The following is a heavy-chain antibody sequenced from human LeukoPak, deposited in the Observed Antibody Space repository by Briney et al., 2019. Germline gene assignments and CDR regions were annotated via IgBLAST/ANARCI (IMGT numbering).Heavy chain of an antibody. CDR2: INHSGST. Sequence: SETLSLTCAVYGRSFSGYYWSWIRQPPGKGLEWLGEINHSGSTNYNPSLKSRVTISVDTSKNQFSLKLSSVTAADTAVYYCARGPRIAVAGTGGWFDPWGQGTLVTVSS. D-gene: IGHD6-19*01. J-gene: IGHJ5*02. CDR3: ARGPRIAVAGTGGWFDP. V-gene: IGHV4-34*01. CDR1: GRSFSGYY.